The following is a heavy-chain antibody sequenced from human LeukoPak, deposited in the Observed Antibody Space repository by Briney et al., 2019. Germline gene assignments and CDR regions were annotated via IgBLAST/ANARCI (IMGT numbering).Heavy chain of an antibody. V-gene: IGHV1-8*01. CDR3: ARCHPTVVTVLSDD. D-gene: IGHD4-23*01. J-gene: IGHJ4*02. CDR2: MNPNSGNT. Sequence: ASVKLSCKASGYTFTSYDINWVRQATGQGLEWMGLMNPNSGNTGYAQKFQGRVTMTRNTSISSAYMGLGTLRSEATAVYYCARCHPTVVTVLSDDWGQGTLVTVSS. CDR1: GYTFTSYD.